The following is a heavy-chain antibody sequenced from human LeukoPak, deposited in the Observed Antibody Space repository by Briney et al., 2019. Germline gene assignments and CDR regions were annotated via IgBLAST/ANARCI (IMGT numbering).Heavy chain of an antibody. D-gene: IGHD3-10*01. V-gene: IGHV4-4*09. Sequence: SETLPLTCSVYGRPISCYYWSWIRQPPAKGLEWIEYIYTSGSTNYNPSLKSRVTISVDTSNNQFSLKLSSVTAADTAVYYCARHLRSRDYYYMDVWGKGTTVTVSS. J-gene: IGHJ6*03. CDR2: IYTSGST. CDR3: ARHLRSRDYYYMDV. CDR1: GRPISCYY.